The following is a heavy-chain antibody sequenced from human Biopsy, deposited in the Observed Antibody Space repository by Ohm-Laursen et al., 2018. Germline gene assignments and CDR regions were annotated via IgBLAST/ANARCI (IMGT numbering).Heavy chain of an antibody. CDR2: IYYSGKT. CDR3: ARATNSTGWPYYYFYGMDV. D-gene: IGHD2/OR15-2a*01. CDR1: GGSISDSTYH. J-gene: IGHJ6*02. V-gene: IGHV4-39*07. Sequence: PGTLSLTCTVSGGSISDSTYHWGWIRQSPGKGLEWIGNIYYSGKTDYSPSLKSRVTISVDTSKNQFSLRLNSVTAADTAVYYCARATNSTGWPYYYFYGMDVWGQGTTVTVSS.